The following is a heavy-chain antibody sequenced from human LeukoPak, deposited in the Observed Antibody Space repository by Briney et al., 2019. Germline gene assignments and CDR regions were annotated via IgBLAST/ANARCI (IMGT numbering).Heavy chain of an antibody. V-gene: IGHV3-23*01. J-gene: IGHJ4*02. CDR3: ARGYSYGGQYYFDY. D-gene: IGHD5-18*01. Sequence: GGSLRLSCAASGFTFSSYAMSWVRQAPGKGLEWVSAISGSGGSTYYADSVKGRFTISRDNSKNTLYLQMNSLRAEDTAVYYCARGYSYGGQYYFDYWGQGTLVTVSS. CDR1: GFTFSSYA. CDR2: ISGSGGST.